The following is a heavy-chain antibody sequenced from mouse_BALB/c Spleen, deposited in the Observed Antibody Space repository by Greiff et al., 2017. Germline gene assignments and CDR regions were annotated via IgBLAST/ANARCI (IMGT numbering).Heavy chain of an antibody. J-gene: IGHJ2*01. CDR3: ARLDLAY. CDR1: GYTFTDYY. CDR2: IYPGSGNT. V-gene: IGHV1-77*01. Sequence: GQLQQSGAELARPGASVKLSCKASGYTFTDYYINWVKQRTGQGLEWIGEIYPGSGNTYYNEKFKGKATLTEDKSSSTAYMQLSSLTSEDSAVYFCARLDLAYWGQGTTLTVSS.